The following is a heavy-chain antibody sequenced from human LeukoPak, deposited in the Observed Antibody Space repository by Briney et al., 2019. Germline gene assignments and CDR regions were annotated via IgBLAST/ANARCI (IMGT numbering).Heavy chain of an antibody. V-gene: IGHV3-74*01. CDR2: INTDGSST. CDR1: GFTFTNYW. Sequence: GGPLGLSCAASGFTFTNYWMHWLRQAPGKGLVWVSHINTDGSSTNYADCVKGRFTISRDNAKNTLYLQMNSLRAEDTAVYYCARDPGAYFDYWGQGTLVTVSS. J-gene: IGHJ4*02. D-gene: IGHD3-16*01. CDR3: ARDPGAYFDY.